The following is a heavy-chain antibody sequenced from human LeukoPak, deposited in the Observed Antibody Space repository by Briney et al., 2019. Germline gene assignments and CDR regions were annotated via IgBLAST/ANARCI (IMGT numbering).Heavy chain of an antibody. CDR1: GGTFSSYA. CDR3: ARNEGYCSSTSCWANWFDP. CDR2: IIPIFGTA. J-gene: IGHJ5*02. Sequence: SVKVSCKASGGTFSSYAISWVRQAPGQGLEWMGGIIPIFGTANYAQKFQGRVTITADESTSTAYMELSSLRSEDTAVYYCARNEGYCSSTSCWANWFDPWGQGTLVTVSS. D-gene: IGHD2-2*01. V-gene: IGHV1-69*13.